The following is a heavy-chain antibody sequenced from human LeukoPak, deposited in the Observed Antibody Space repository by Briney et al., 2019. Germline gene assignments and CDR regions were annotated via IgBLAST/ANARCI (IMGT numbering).Heavy chain of an antibody. Sequence: SETLSLTSTVSGGSISSGGYYWSWIRQHPGKGLEWFGYIYYSGSTYYNPSLKSRVTIAVDTSKNQFSLKLSSVTAADTAVYYCARAHVDTAMGPLGYWGQGTLVTVSS. J-gene: IGHJ4*02. V-gene: IGHV4-31*03. CDR2: IYYSGST. D-gene: IGHD5-18*01. CDR1: GGSISSGGYY. CDR3: ARAHVDTAMGPLGY.